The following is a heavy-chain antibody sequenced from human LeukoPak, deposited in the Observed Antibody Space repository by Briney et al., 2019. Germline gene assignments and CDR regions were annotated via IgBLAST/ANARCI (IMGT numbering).Heavy chain of an antibody. V-gene: IGHV1-69*04. D-gene: IGHD5-18*01. Sequence: SVKVSCKASGGTFSSYAISWVRQAPGQGLEWMGRIIPILGIANYAQKLQGRVTITADKSTSTAYMELSSLRSEDTAVYYCARPDFRGYSYAPKGYYYYYGMDVWGQGTTVTVSS. CDR3: ARPDFRGYSYAPKGYYYYYGMDV. J-gene: IGHJ6*02. CDR2: IIPILGIA. CDR1: GGTFSSYA.